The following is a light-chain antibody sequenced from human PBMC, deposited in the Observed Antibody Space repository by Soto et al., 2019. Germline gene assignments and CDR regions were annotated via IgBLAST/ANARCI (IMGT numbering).Light chain of an antibody. V-gene: IGKV3-11*01. CDR3: QQRKYWPPLT. CDR2: DAS. CDR1: QSVDTY. J-gene: IGKJ5*01. Sequence: ETVLTQSPATLSLSPGERATLSCRASQSVDTYLAWYQQKPGQAPRLLIYDASNRAPGIPARFSGSGSGTDFTLTISSLEPEDFALYYCQQRKYWPPLTFGQGTRLEIK.